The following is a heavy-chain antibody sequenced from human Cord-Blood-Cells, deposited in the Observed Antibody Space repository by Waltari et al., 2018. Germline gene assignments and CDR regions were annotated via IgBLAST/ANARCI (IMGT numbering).Heavy chain of an antibody. Sequence: QVQLVQSGAEVKKPGASVKVSCTASGYTFTSYSMHWVRQSPGPGLEWMGIINPSGGSTSYAQKFQGRVTMTRDTSTSTVYMELSSLRSEDTAVYYCARPISSIAARDAFDIWGQGTMVTVSS. D-gene: IGHD6-6*01. CDR1: GYTFTSYS. CDR3: ARPISSIAARDAFDI. V-gene: IGHV1-46*01. CDR2: INPSGGST. J-gene: IGHJ3*02.